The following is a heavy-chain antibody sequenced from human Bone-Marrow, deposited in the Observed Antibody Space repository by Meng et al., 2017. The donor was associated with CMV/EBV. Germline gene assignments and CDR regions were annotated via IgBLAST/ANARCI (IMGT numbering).Heavy chain of an antibody. CDR2: IYYSGNT. D-gene: IGHD2-2*02. V-gene: IGHV4-59*01. Sequence: SETLSLTCTVSGGSISSYYWSWIRQPPGKGLEWIGYIYYSGNTNYNPSLKSRVTISVDTSKNQFSLKLSSVTAADTAVYYCARDKVCSSTSCYNWETGQDFDYWGQGTLVTVSS. J-gene: IGHJ4*02. CDR1: GGSISSYY. CDR3: ARDKVCSSTSCYNWETGQDFDY.